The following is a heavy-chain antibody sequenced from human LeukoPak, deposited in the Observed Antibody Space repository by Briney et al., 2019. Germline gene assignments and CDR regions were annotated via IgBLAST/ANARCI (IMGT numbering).Heavy chain of an antibody. CDR1: GYTLTELS. D-gene: IGHD3-22*01. V-gene: IGHV1-69*13. J-gene: IGHJ6*02. Sequence: ASVKVSCKVSGYTLTELSMHWVRQAPGKGLEWMGGIIPIFGTANYAQKFQGRVTITADESTSTAYMELSSLRSEDTAVYYCARLAYYYDSSGAGGMDVWGQGTTVTVSS. CDR3: ARLAYYYDSSGAGGMDV. CDR2: IIPIFGTA.